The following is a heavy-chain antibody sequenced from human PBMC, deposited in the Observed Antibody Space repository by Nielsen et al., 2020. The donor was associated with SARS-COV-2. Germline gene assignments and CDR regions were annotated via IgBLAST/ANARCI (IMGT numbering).Heavy chain of an antibody. D-gene: IGHD2-2*02. CDR2: VYYGGSA. V-gene: IGHV4-39*02. J-gene: IGHJ4*02. CDR3: ARSTGQPGSIARGYFDY. CDR1: GGSITSGTHY. Sequence: SETLSLTCTVSGGSITSGTHYWGWIRQAPGKGLEWLGSVYYGGSAYYNPSLRSQVTISVDTSKSHFSLNVTSVTAADSAVYFCARSTGQPGSIARGYFDYWGQGALVAVSS.